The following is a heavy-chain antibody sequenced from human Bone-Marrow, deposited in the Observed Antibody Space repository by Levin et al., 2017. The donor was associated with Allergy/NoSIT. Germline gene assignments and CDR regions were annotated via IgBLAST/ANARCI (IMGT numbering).Heavy chain of an antibody. CDR3: ATRRGGHLDV. V-gene: IGHV3-48*01. CDR2: ISSSSTIK. J-gene: IGHJ6*04. Sequence: GESLKISCTASGLTLSSHSMTWVRQGPGKGLDWVSYISSSSTIKYYADSVRGRFTILRDNDKNELYRQMNSLRADDTAVYYCATRRGGHLDVWGKGTTVIVSS. CDR1: GLTLSSHS. D-gene: IGHD3-10*01.